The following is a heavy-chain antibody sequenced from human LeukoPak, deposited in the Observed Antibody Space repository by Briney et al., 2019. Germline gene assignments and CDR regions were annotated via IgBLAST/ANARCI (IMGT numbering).Heavy chain of an antibody. CDR2: ISGSGGST. CDR3: EKPGDRSGWYSFVY. V-gene: IGHV3-23*01. D-gene: IGHD6-19*01. J-gene: IGHJ4*02. CDR1: GFTFSSYG. Sequence: GGSLRLSCASSGFTFSSYGMSGVRPAPGKGREWVSGISGSGGSTYYADSVKGRFTISSDNSKDPLYLKKNSLRAEDTAVYYCEKPGDRSGWYSFVYWGQGTLVTVSS.